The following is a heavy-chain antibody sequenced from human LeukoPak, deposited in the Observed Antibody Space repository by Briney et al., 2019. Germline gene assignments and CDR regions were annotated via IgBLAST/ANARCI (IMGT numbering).Heavy chain of an antibody. D-gene: IGHD3-10*01. V-gene: IGHV3-64D*06. CDR3: VKDSSSGSYFDY. J-gene: IGHJ4*02. CDR1: GFTFSRYA. CDR2: ISSNGGST. Sequence: GGSLRLSCSASGFTFSRYAMHWVRQAPGKGLEYVSAISSNGGSTYYADSVKGRFTISRDNSRNTLHLQMSSLGVEDTAVYYCVKDSSSGSYFDYWAREPWSPSPQ.